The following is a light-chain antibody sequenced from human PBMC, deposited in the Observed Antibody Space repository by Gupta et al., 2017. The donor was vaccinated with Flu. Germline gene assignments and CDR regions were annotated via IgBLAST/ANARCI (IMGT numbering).Light chain of an antibody. V-gene: IGKV3-20*01. CDR3: QQYGSSPWYS. Sequence: EIVLTQSPGTLSLSPGERATLSCRASQSVTSTYLAWYQQTPGRAPRLLFYGASSRAIGIPDRFTGSGSGTDFTLTIDRLEPEDFAVYYCQQYGSSPWYSFGQGTKLAIK. CDR2: GAS. J-gene: IGKJ2*03. CDR1: QSVTSTY.